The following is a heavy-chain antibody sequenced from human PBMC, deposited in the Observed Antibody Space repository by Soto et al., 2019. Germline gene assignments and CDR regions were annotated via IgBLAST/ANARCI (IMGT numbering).Heavy chain of an antibody. CDR2: IVVGSGNT. D-gene: IGHD3-22*01. V-gene: IGHV1-58*01. Sequence: ASVKVSCKASGYTFTSSAVQWVRQAPGQRLEWIGWIVVGSGNTNYAQKFQERVTITRDMSTSTAYMELSSLRSEDTAVYYCAASAGYYDSSGYPYYLFDYWGQGTLVTVSS. CDR1: GYTFTSSA. J-gene: IGHJ4*02. CDR3: AASAGYYDSSGYPYYLFDY.